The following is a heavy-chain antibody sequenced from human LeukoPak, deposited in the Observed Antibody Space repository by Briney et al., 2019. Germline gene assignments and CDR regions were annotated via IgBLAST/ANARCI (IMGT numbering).Heavy chain of an antibody. D-gene: IGHD3-10*01. Sequence: SETLSLTCTVSGGSISSHYWSWIRQPPGKGLEWIGYIYYSGSTNYNPSLKSRVTISVDTSKNQFSLKLSSVTAADTAVYYCAGGNGGSGRADYWGQGTLVTVSS. CDR1: GGSISSHY. J-gene: IGHJ4*02. CDR3: AGGNGGSGRADY. CDR2: IYYSGST. V-gene: IGHV4-59*11.